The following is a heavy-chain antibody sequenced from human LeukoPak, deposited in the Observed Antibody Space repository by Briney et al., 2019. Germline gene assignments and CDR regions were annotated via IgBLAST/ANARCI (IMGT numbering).Heavy chain of an antibody. CDR1: GFTFSSYS. CDR2: ISSSSSYI. CDR3: ARARGRYDILTGPSPQDY. Sequence: GGSLRLSCAASGFTFSSYSMNWVRQAPRKGLEWVSSISSSSSYIYYADSVKGRFTISRDNAKNSLYLQMNSLRAEDTAVYYCARARGRYDILTGPSPQDYWGQGTLVTVSS. J-gene: IGHJ4*02. D-gene: IGHD3-9*01. V-gene: IGHV3-21*01.